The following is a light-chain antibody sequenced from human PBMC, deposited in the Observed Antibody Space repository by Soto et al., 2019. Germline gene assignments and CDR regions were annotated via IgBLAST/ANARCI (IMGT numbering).Light chain of an antibody. V-gene: IGKV3-11*01. CDR2: EAS. J-gene: IGKJ1*01. Sequence: EIVFTQSPATLSSSPGGRAPLSCRASQTVGVRLAWYQHKPGQAPRLIIYEASNRAAGIPARFSGSGSGTDFTLTITSLEPEDFAFYYCHQRQRWPRTFGQGTKVDIK. CDR1: QTVGVR. CDR3: HQRQRWPRT.